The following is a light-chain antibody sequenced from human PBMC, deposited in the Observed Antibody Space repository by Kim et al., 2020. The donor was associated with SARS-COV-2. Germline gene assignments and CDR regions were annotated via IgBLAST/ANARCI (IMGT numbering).Light chain of an antibody. J-gene: IGKJ4*01. CDR1: LDISHY. V-gene: IGKV1-33*01. CDR2: DSS. Sequence: ASVGDRVTITCQASLDISHYVNWYQQKPGKAPKILIFDSSNLEARVPSRFSGSGSGTSFTFTISSLQPEDIATYFCQQYDNLPLTFGGGTKVDI. CDR3: QQYDNLPLT.